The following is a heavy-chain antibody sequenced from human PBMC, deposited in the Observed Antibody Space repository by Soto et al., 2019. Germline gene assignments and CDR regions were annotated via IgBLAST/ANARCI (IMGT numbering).Heavy chain of an antibody. J-gene: IGHJ4*02. V-gene: IGHV3-7*05. CDR3: ARTNRFDY. CDR1: GFTLSSYW. CDR2: IKYDGSMQ. Sequence: EVQLVESGGGLVQPGGSLRLSCAASGFTLSSYWMSWVRQAPGKGREWVAGIKYDGSMQYYVDSVKGRFTITGDNAKNSLFLQLNSLRVEDTAGYFCARTNRFDYWGQGDLGTVSS.